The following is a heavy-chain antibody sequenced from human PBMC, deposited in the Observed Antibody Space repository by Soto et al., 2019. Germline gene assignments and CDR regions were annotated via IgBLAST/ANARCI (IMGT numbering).Heavy chain of an antibody. J-gene: IGHJ4*02. V-gene: IGHV1-3*01. Sequence: ASVKVSGKASGYTFSSHAMHCVRQAPGQRLEWMGWINAGNGNTKYSQNFQGRVAITRDTSASTAYMELRSLRSEDTAVYYCARDGARITVFGVVYYFDYWGQGTLVTVSS. CDR3: ARDGARITVFGVVYYFDY. CDR2: INAGNGNT. D-gene: IGHD3-3*01. CDR1: GYTFSSHA.